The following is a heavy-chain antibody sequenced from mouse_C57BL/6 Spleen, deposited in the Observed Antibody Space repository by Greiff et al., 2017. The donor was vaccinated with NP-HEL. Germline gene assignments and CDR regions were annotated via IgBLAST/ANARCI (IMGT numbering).Heavy chain of an antibody. Sequence: QVQLKESGPELVKPGASVKISCKASGYAFSSSWMNWVKQRPGKGLEWIGRIYPGDGDTNYNGKFKGKATLTADKSSSTAYMQLSSLTSEDSAVYFCAAIWDFDYWGQGTTLTVSS. D-gene: IGHD1-1*02. CDR2: IYPGDGDT. CDR3: AAIWDFDY. CDR1: GYAFSSSW. V-gene: IGHV1-82*01. J-gene: IGHJ2*01.